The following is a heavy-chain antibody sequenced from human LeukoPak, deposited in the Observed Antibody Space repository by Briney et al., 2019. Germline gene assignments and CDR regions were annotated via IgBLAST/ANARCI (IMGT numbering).Heavy chain of an antibody. J-gene: IGHJ6*03. V-gene: IGHV1-18*01. CDR1: GYTFTSYG. D-gene: IGHD3-22*01. CDR2: ISAYNGNT. CDR3: ARSTYYYDSSGYYYYYYYMDV. Sequence: ASVKVSCKASGYTFTSYGISWVRQAPGQGLEWMGWISAYNGNTNHAQKLQGRVTMTTDTSTSTAYMELRSLRSDDTAVYYCARSTYYYDSSGYYYYYYYMDVWGKGTTVTISS.